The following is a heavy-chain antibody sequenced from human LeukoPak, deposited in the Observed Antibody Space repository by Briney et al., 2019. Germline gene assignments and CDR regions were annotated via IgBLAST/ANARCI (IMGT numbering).Heavy chain of an antibody. CDR1: GLSFSGHW. Sequence: GGSLRLSCAASGLSFSGHWMSWVRQAPGKGLEWVANINQDGSVINYVGSVKGRFTISRDNAENSLYLQMNSLRGDDTALYYCAKDAYSRGDHWGQGTLVTVSS. CDR2: INQDGSVI. CDR3: AKDAYSRGDH. V-gene: IGHV3-7*01. D-gene: IGHD2-21*01. J-gene: IGHJ4*02.